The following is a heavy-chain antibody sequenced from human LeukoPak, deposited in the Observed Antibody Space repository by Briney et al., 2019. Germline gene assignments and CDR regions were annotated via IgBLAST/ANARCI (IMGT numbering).Heavy chain of an antibody. CDR2: ISTAGDT. Sequence: GGSLRLSCAASGFTFSSYDMHWVRQATGKGLEWVSAISTAGDTYYPGSVKGRFTISRENAKNSLYLQMNSLRAGDTAVYYCARGGPHYDFWSGYWYFDYWGQGTLVTVSS. V-gene: IGHV3-13*01. D-gene: IGHD3-3*01. CDR1: GFTFSSYD. CDR3: ARGGPHYDFWSGYWYFDY. J-gene: IGHJ4*02.